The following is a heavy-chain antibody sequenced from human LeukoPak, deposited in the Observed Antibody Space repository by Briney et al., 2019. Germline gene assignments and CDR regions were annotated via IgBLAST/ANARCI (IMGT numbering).Heavy chain of an antibody. Sequence: SETLSLTCTVSGGSFSSSSHYWGWIRQPPGKGQEWIGSIYYSGNTYYNPSLESRVTISVDTSKNQFSLKLRSVTAADTAAYYCARHRDRRYMDVWGKGTTVTVSS. J-gene: IGHJ6*03. V-gene: IGHV4-39*01. CDR2: IYYSGNT. CDR3: ARHRDRRYMDV. CDR1: GGSFSSSSHY. D-gene: IGHD2-15*01.